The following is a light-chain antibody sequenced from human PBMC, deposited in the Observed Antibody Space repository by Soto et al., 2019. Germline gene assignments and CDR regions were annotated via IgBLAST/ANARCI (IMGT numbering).Light chain of an antibody. J-gene: IGLJ1*01. CDR3: CSYAGSYTCG. V-gene: IGLV2-11*01. Sequence: QSVLTQPRSVSESPGQSVTISCTGTSSDVGGYNYVSWYQQHPGKAPKLMIYDVSKRPSGVPDRFSGSKSGNTASLTISGLQAEDEADYYCCSYAGSYTCGFGTGTKVT. CDR2: DVS. CDR1: SSDVGGYNY.